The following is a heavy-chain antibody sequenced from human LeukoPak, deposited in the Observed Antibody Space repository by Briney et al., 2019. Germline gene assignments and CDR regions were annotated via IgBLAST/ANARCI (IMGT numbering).Heavy chain of an antibody. CDR1: GYTFTSYA. CDR2: TNTNPGHP. Sequence: ASVKVSCKASGYTFTSYAMKWVRQAPGQGLEWMGWTNTNPGHPTDAQGFTGRFVLSLDTSVSTASLQISSLKDEDTAVYYCARAGSSGWYVGYWGQGTLVSVSS. CDR3: ARAGSSGWYVGY. J-gene: IGHJ4*02. D-gene: IGHD6-19*01. V-gene: IGHV7-4-1*02.